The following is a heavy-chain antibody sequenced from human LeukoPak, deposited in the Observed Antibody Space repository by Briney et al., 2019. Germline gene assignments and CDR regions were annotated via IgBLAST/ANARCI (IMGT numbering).Heavy chain of an antibody. D-gene: IGHD3-16*02. CDR3: ARNMSYDDVWGSYRPSVAFDI. V-gene: IGHV4-34*01. CDR1: GGSFSGYY. CDR2: INHSGST. Sequence: SETLSLTCAVYGGSFSGYYWSWIRQPPGKGLEWIGEINHSGSTNYNPSLKSRVTISVDTSKNQFSLKLSSVTAADTAVYYCARNMSYDDVWGSYRPSVAFDIWGQGTMVTVSS. J-gene: IGHJ3*02.